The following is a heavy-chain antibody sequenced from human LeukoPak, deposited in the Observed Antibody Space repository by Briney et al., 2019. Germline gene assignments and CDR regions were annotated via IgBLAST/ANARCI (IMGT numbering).Heavy chain of an antibody. CDR1: GGTFSSYV. Sequence: ASVKVSFKASGGTFSSYVISWVRQAPGQGLEWMGGIIPIFGTVNYAQKFQGRVTITADESTSTAYMELSSLRAEDTAVYYCASTTPAYCGGDCYSNDYMDVWGQGTTVTVSS. D-gene: IGHD2-21*02. CDR3: ASTTPAYCGGDCYSNDYMDV. CDR2: IIPIFGTV. J-gene: IGHJ6*02. V-gene: IGHV1-69*13.